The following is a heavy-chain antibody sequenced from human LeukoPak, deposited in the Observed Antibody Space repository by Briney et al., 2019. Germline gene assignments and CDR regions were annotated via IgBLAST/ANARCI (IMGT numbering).Heavy chain of an antibody. D-gene: IGHD5-18*01. CDR3: ARGGGYSYGYSFAFDY. Sequence: SETLSLTCTVSGGSMNNYYWSWIRQPPGKGLEWLGYIHYSGITNYNPSLKSRVTVSVDTSKNQFSLNLTSVTAADTAVYYCARGGGYSYGYSFAFDYWGQGTLVTVSS. V-gene: IGHV4-59*01. CDR2: IHYSGIT. CDR1: GGSMNNYY. J-gene: IGHJ4*02.